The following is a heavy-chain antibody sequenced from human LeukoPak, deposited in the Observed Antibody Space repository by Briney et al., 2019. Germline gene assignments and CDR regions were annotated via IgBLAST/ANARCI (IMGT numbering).Heavy chain of an antibody. Sequence: SATLSLTCTVSGYSINNYYWSWIRQPPGKGLEWIAYIYYSGSAHYNSSLKSRVTISIDTSKNQFSLKVGSVTAADTAVYYCARLSYGLAGSTYFYYMDVWGKGTTVTVSS. D-gene: IGHD3-10*01. J-gene: IGHJ6*03. CDR1: GYSINNYY. CDR2: IYYSGSA. CDR3: ARLSYGLAGSTYFYYMDV. V-gene: IGHV4-59*01.